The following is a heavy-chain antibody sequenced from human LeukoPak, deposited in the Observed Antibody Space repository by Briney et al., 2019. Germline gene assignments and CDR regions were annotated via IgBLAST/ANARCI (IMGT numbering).Heavy chain of an antibody. V-gene: IGHV3-66*02. CDR3: ARDSNYDY. CDR2: LYSGGTT. D-gene: IGHD6-13*01. Sequence: GGSLRLACAAAGFTVSGTYMSWVRQAPGKGLGWVSVLYSGGTTYYADSVKGRFTISRDNSKNTLYLQMNSLRAEDTAVYYCARDSNYDYWGQGTLVTVSS. CDR1: GFTVSGTY. J-gene: IGHJ4*02.